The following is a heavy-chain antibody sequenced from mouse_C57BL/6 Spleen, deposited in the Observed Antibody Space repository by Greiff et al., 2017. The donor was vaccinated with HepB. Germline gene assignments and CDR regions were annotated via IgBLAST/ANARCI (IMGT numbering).Heavy chain of an antibody. D-gene: IGHD2-3*01. J-gene: IGHJ3*01. CDR1: GFTFSDYG. V-gene: IGHV5-17*01. Sequence: EVMLVESGGGLVKPGGSLKLSCAASGFTFSDYGMHWVRQAPEKGLEWVAYISSGSSTIYYADTVKGRFTISRDNAKNTLFLQMTSLRSEDTAMYYCARDDVYYGFAYWGQGTLVTVSA. CDR2: ISSGSSTI. CDR3: ARDDVYYGFAY.